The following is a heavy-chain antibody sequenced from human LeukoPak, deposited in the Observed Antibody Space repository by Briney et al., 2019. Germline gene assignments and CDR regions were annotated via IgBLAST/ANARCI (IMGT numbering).Heavy chain of an antibody. CDR2: ISGSGDST. CDR3: AKDPRAGSGWGSFDY. J-gene: IGHJ4*02. V-gene: IGHV3-23*01. Sequence: PGGSLRLSRAASGFTFRSYAMSWVRQAPGKGLEWVSGISGSGDSTYYADSVKGRFSISRDNSKNTLWLQMNSLKDEDTAVYYCAKDPRAGSGWGSFDYWGQGTLVTVSS. D-gene: IGHD6-19*01. CDR1: GFTFRSYA.